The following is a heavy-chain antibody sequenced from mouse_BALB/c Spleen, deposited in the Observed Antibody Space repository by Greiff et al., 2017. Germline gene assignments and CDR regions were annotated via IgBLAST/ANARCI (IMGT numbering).Heavy chain of an antibody. J-gene: IGHJ2*01. CDR2: IDPENGNT. CDR1: GFNIKDYY. Sequence: VQLQQSGAELVRPGALVKLSCKASGFNIKDYYMHWVKPRPEQGLEWIGWIDPENGNTIYDPKFQGKASITADTSSNTAYLQRSSLTSEYTAVYYCALITTVVATDYWGQGTTLTVSS. D-gene: IGHD1-1*01. CDR3: ALITTVVATDY. V-gene: IGHV14-1*02.